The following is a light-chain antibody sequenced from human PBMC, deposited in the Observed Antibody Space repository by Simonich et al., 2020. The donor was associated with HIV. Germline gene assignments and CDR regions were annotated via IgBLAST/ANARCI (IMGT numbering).Light chain of an antibody. Sequence: DIVMTQSPDSLAVSLCERSTINCKSSQSVLYSSNNKNYLAWYQQKPGQPPKRLIYWSSSRESGVPDRFSGGGSGTDFTLTISVLQTEDVAVYYCQQYYGTPLTFGGGTRVEIK. J-gene: IGKJ4*01. V-gene: IGKV4-1*01. CDR1: QSVLYSSNNKNY. CDR2: WSS. CDR3: QQYYGTPLT.